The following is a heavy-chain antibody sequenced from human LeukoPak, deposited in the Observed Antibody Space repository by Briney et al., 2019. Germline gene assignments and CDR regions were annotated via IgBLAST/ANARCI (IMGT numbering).Heavy chain of an antibody. CDR3: ARDIAPAGLFFDY. D-gene: IGHD6-13*01. CDR1: GFTFKDFW. CDR2: IKEDGNEK. V-gene: IGHV3-7*01. Sequence: GGSLRLSCATSGFTFKDFWMSWVRQAPGKGLAWVANIKEDGNEKYYVDSVRGRFTISRDNAKNSLYLQMNSLRAEDTAVYYCARDIAPAGLFFDYWGQGTLVTVSS. J-gene: IGHJ4*02.